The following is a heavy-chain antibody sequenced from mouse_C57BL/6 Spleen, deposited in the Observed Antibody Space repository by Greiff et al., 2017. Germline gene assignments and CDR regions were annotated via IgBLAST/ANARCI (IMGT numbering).Heavy chain of an antibody. Sequence: EVQLQQSGAELVRPGASVKLSCTASGFNIKDDYMHWVKQRPEQGLEWIGWIDPENGDTEYASKFQGKATITADTSSNTAYLQLRSLTSEDASVYYCTRDGYYGYWGQGTTLTGSS. CDR2: IDPENGDT. CDR3: TRDGYYGY. CDR1: GFNIKDDY. V-gene: IGHV14-4*01. D-gene: IGHD2-3*01. J-gene: IGHJ2*01.